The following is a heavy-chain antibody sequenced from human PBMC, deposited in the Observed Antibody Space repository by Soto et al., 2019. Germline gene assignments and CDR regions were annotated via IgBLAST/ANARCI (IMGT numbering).Heavy chain of an antibody. J-gene: IGHJ1*01. CDR2: ISANIGST. V-gene: IGHV3-23*01. Sequence: EVQLLESGGGLVEPGGSLRLSCAASGFTFSAYTLSWVRQTPGKGLEWVSAISANIGSTYYADSVKGRFTISRDSSKNTLYLQMNSLRAEDTAVYFCAKGKTTVTTKEYFQHWGQGTLVTVSS. D-gene: IGHD4-17*01. CDR1: GFTFSAYT. CDR3: AKGKTTVTTKEYFQH.